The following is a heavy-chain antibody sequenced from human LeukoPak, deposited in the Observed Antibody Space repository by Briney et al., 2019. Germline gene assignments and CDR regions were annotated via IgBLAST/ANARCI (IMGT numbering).Heavy chain of an antibody. D-gene: IGHD1-1*01. CDR1: EFIFNRSW. Sequence: GGSLRLSCAASEFIFNRSWMNWVREAPRKGLEWVANMDPSGSQKRYVDSVKGRFTISKDNPGTSLYLDMYGLRAEDTAIYYCAIWTSGNYWGQGTLVTVSS. J-gene: IGHJ4*02. CDR2: MDPSGSQK. V-gene: IGHV3-7*01. CDR3: AIWTSGNY.